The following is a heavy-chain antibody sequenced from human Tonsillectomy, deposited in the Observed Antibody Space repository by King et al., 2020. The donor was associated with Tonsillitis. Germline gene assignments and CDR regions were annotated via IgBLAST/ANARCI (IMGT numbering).Heavy chain of an antibody. J-gene: IGHJ5*02. Sequence: VQLVQSGAEVKKPGASVKVSCKASGYTFTGYYMHWVRQAPGQGREWMGWINPNSGDTNCAQKFQGWVTMTRDTTISTAYMELSRLRSDDTAVCYCARGRRYCSSTSCYDNWFDPWGQGTLVTVSS. CDR3: ARGRRYCSSTSCYDNWFDP. CDR1: GYTFTGYY. V-gene: IGHV1-2*04. CDR2: INPNSGDT. D-gene: IGHD2-2*01.